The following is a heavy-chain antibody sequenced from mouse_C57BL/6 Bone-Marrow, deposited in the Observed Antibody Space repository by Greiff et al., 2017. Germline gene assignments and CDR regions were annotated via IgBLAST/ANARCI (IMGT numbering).Heavy chain of an antibody. Sequence: QVQLKESGAELARPGASVKLSCKASGYTFTSYGISWVKQRTGQGLEWIGELYPRSGNTYYNETFKGQATLTADKSSSTAYMELRRLTSEDSAVYFCAREAGWVLPFDYWGQGTTLTVSS. CDR1: GYTFTSYG. J-gene: IGHJ2*01. D-gene: IGHD2-3*01. V-gene: IGHV1-81*01. CDR2: LYPRSGNT. CDR3: AREAGWVLPFDY.